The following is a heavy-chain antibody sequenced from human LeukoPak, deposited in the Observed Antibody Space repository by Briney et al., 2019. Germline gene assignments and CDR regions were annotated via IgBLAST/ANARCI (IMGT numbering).Heavy chain of an antibody. CDR1: GFTFSSYW. Sequence: GGSLRLSCAASGFTFSSYWMSRVRQAPGEGLEWVANMKQDGTEKYYMDSVKGRFSISRDNAKNSLYLQMNALRAEDTAVYYCARDVRPDYWGQGTLVAVSS. V-gene: IGHV3-7*04. D-gene: IGHD6-6*01. J-gene: IGHJ4*02. CDR2: MKQDGTEK. CDR3: ARDVRPDY.